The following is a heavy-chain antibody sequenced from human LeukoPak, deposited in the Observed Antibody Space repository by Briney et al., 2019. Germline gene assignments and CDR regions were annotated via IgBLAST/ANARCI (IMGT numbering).Heavy chain of an antibody. CDR2: ISYDGSNK. CDR3: ARDFDMGITPGDDFDF. D-gene: IGHD3-9*01. J-gene: IGHJ4*02. V-gene: IGHV3-30*04. Sequence: GGSLRLSCAASGFTFSSYAMHWVRQAPGKGLEWVAVISYDGSNKYYADSVKGRFTISRDNARNTVFLQMNSLRAEDTAVYYCARDFDMGITPGDDFDFWGQGTLVTVSS. CDR1: GFTFSSYA.